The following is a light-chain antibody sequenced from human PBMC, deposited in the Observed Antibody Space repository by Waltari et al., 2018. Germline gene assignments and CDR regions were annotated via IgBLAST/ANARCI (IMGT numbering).Light chain of an antibody. CDR2: GAF. Sequence: EIVMTQSPATLSVSPGERATPSCRASQSVSSNLAWSQQKDGQAPRLLIYGAFTRAPGIPASFSGSGSGTEFTLTISSLQSEDFAIYYCQQYNNWPPWTFGQGTRVEIK. CDR3: QQYNNWPPWT. CDR1: QSVSSN. J-gene: IGKJ1*01. V-gene: IGKV3-15*01.